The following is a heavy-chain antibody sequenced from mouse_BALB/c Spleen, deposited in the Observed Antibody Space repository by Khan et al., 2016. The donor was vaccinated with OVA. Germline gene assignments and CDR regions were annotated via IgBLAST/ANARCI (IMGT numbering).Heavy chain of an antibody. Sequence: QVQLQQSGAELARPGASVKMSCKASGYTFTSYTMHWVKQRPGQGLEWIGYINPSNGYTNYNQKFKDKATLTADKSSSTAYMQLNSLTSAASAVYCCVRSEAYYGYDGYFDVWGAGTTVTVSS. CDR1: GYTFTSYT. D-gene: IGHD2-14*01. V-gene: IGHV1-4*01. J-gene: IGHJ1*01. CDR3: VRSEAYYGYDGYFDV. CDR2: INPSNGYT.